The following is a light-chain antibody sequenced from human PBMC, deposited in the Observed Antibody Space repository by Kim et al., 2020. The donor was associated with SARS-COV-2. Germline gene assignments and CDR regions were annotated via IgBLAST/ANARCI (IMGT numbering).Light chain of an antibody. CDR3: QVWDSSSDHYV. CDR2: DDV. Sequence: SYELTQPPSVSVAPGKTASIPCEGNNIGSRNLNWYQQKPGQAPVVVLYDDVDRPSGIPERFSGSNSGNTATLSINRVEAGDEADYYCQVWDSSSDHYVFGSGTKVTVL. CDR1: NIGSRN. J-gene: IGLJ1*01. V-gene: IGLV3-21*03.